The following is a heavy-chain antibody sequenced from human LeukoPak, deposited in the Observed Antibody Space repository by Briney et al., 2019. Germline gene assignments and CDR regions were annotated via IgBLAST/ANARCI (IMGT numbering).Heavy chain of an antibody. V-gene: IGHV4-30-2*01. CDR1: GGSISSGGYY. CDR3: ARDLGRRYCSSTSCLAGYMDV. Sequence: TLSLTCTVSGGSISSGGYYWSWIRQPPGKGLEWIGYIYHSGSTYYNPSLKSRVTISVDRSKNQFSLKLSSVTAADTAVYYCARDLGRRYCSSTSCLAGYMDVWGKGTTVTVSS. CDR2: IYHSGST. D-gene: IGHD2-2*01. J-gene: IGHJ6*03.